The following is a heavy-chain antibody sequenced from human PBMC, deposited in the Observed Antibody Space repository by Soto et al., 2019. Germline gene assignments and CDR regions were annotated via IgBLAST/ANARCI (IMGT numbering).Heavy chain of an antibody. Sequence: SETLSLTCTVSGGSISSGDYYWSWIRQPPGKGLEWIGYIYYSGSTYYNPSLKSRVTISVDTSKNQFSLKLSSVTAADTAVYYCARVKIYYGSGSYFDYWGQGPLVTVSS. J-gene: IGHJ4*02. D-gene: IGHD3-10*01. V-gene: IGHV4-30-4*01. CDR2: IYYSGST. CDR3: ARVKIYYGSGSYFDY. CDR1: GGSISSGDYY.